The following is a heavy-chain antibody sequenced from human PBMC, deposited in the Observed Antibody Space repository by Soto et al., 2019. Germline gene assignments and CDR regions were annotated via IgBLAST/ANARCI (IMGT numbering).Heavy chain of an antibody. J-gene: IGHJ4*02. CDR3: ARGVPNCSSSSCYFDF. Sequence: GGSLRLSCAASGFSFSSHWMNWVRQAPGKGLVWVSRISGDGRTTSHADSVKGRFTISRDNAKNTLYLQVNSLRVEDTAVYCCARGVPNCSSSSCYFDFWGQGILVTVSS. V-gene: IGHV3-74*01. D-gene: IGHD2-2*01. CDR2: ISGDGRTT. CDR1: GFSFSSHW.